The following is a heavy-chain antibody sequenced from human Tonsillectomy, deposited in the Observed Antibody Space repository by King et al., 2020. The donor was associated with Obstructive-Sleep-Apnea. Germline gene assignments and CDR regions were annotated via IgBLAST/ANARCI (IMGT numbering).Heavy chain of an antibody. D-gene: IGHD5-12*01. CDR2: IYPGDSDI. Sequence: VQLVQSGAEVKKPGESLKISCKASGYSFTSYWIGWVRQMPGKGLEWMGIIYPGDSDIRYCPSFQDQVTISADKSISTAYLQWSSLKASDTAMYYCAKWRLDATTDFDYWGQGTLVTVSS. CDR3: AKWRLDATTDFDY. J-gene: IGHJ4*02. V-gene: IGHV5-51*01. CDR1: GYSFTSYW.